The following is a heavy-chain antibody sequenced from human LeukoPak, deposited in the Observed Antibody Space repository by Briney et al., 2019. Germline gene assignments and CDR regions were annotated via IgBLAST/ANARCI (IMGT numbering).Heavy chain of an antibody. CDR3: AKELEGYIYGPVDY. D-gene: IGHD5-18*01. CDR2: ISYDGSNK. Sequence: GGSLRLSCAASGFTFSSRGMHWVRQAPGKGLEWVAVISYDGSNKYYADSVKGRFTISRDNSKNTLYLQMNSLRAEDTAVYYCAKELEGYIYGPVDYWGQGTLVTVSS. CDR1: GFTFSSRG. J-gene: IGHJ4*02. V-gene: IGHV3-30*18.